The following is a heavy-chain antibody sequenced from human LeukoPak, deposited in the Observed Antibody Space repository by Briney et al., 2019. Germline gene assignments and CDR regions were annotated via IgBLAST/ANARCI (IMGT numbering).Heavy chain of an antibody. CDR2: ISRVADHI. CDR3: ARDEDYDRPSDY. D-gene: IGHD3-10*02. J-gene: IGHJ4*02. CDR1: GFVFSSFE. V-gene: IGHV3-48*03. Sequence: GGSLRLSCAGSGFVFSSFEVNWVRQAPGKGLEWVSYISRVADHIHYADSVKGRFTISRGNAKNSLYLQMNSLRAEDTALYYCARDEDYDRPSDYWGQGALVTVSS.